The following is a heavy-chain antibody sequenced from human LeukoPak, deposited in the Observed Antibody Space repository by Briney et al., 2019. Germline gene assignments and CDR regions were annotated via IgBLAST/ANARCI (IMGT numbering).Heavy chain of an antibody. V-gene: IGHV3-23*01. D-gene: IGHD1-26*01. CDR2: ISGSGDNT. CDR3: AKDLALYTGPYTGSYYSPIDY. J-gene: IGHJ4*02. CDR1: GFIFSNYA. Sequence: LSCAASGFIFSNYAMSWVRQAPGKGLEWVSSISGSGDNTYYADSVRGRFTISRDNSKNTLYLQIYNLRAEDAAIYYCAKDLALYTGPYTGSYYSPIDYWGQGTLVTVSS.